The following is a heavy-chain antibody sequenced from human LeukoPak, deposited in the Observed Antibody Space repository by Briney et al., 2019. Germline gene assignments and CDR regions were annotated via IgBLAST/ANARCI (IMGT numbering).Heavy chain of an antibody. CDR2: ISDSGDTT. V-gene: IGHV3-23*01. Sequence: TGGSLRLSCAASGFTFSGYAMSWVRQAPGKGLEWVSAISDSGDTTLYADSVKGRFTFSRDTSKNTLYLQMNSLRAEDTAIYYCARAYCTSPPCYTRHFDYWGRGTLVTVSS. CDR3: ARAYCTSPPCYTRHFDY. CDR1: GFTFSGYA. J-gene: IGHJ4*02. D-gene: IGHD2-2*02.